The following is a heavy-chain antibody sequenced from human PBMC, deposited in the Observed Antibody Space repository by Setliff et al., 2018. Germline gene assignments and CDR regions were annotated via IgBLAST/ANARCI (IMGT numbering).Heavy chain of an antibody. CDR2: IYHSGST. CDR1: GGSISSSNW. Sequence: SETLSLTCAVSGGSISSSNWWSWVRQPPGKGLEWIGEIYHSGSTNYNPSLKSRVTISVDKSKNQFSLKLSSVTAADTAVYYCARDMGIAVAGMDLGGGYWGQGTLVTSPQ. D-gene: IGHD6-19*01. J-gene: IGHJ4*02. V-gene: IGHV4-4*02. CDR3: ARDMGIAVAGMDLGGGY.